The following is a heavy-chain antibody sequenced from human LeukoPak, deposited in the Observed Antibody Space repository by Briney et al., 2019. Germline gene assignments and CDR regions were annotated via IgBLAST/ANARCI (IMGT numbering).Heavy chain of an antibody. CDR1: GFTFSSYE. V-gene: IGHV3-48*03. Sequence: PGGSLRLSCAASGFTFSSYEMNWVRQAPGKGLEWVSYISSSGSTIYYADSVKGRFTISRDNAKNSLYLQMNSLRAEDTAVYYCARDGITSWAFDYWGQGTLVTVSS. D-gene: IGHD1-26*01. CDR2: ISSSGSTI. CDR3: ARDGITSWAFDY. J-gene: IGHJ4*02.